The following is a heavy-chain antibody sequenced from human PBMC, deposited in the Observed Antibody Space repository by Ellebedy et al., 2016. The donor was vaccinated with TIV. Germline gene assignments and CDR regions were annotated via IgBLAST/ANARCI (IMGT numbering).Heavy chain of an antibody. Sequence: MPSETLSLTCTVSGGSIDYYYWSRIRQTPEKGLEWIGYIYYIGSTDYNPSLKSRATISLDTSKSQFSLKLSSVTAADTAVYYCARGPGHSRMDDWGQGTTVTVSS. V-gene: IGHV4-59*01. D-gene: IGHD4-23*01. CDR2: IYYIGST. CDR1: GGSIDYYY. J-gene: IGHJ6*02. CDR3: ARGPGHSRMDD.